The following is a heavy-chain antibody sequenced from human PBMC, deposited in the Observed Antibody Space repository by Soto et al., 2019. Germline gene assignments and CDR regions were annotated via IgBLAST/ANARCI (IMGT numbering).Heavy chain of an antibody. CDR3: ARDGYDSSGYYTFDY. Sequence: GASVKVSCKASVYPFTSYGISCVRQSPRQGLEWMVWISAYNGNTSYAQKLQGRVTMTTDTSTSTAYMELRSLRSDDTAVYYCARDGYDSSGYYTFDYWGQGTLVTVSS. CDR2: ISAYNGNT. D-gene: IGHD3-22*01. V-gene: IGHV1-18*01. CDR1: VYPFTSYG. J-gene: IGHJ4*02.